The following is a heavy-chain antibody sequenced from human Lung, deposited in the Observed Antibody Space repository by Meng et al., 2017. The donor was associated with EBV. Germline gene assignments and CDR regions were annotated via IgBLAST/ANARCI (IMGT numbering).Heavy chain of an antibody. Sequence: EVQLLESXXXXVXXGGSLRLSCAASGFTFSSYAMSWVRQAPGKGLEWVSAISGSGGSTYYADSVKGRFTISRDNSKNTLYLQMNSLRAEDTAVYYCAKDAVAVAGTPSFDYWGQGTLVTVSS. D-gene: IGHD6-19*01. CDR1: GFTFSSYA. CDR3: AKDAVAVAGTPSFDY. V-gene: IGHV3-23*01. J-gene: IGHJ4*02. CDR2: ISGSGGST.